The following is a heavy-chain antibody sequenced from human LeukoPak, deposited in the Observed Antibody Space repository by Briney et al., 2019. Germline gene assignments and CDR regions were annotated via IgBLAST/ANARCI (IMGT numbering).Heavy chain of an antibody. CDR3: ARDLSLPYTPHWFDP. D-gene: IGHD2-2*02. Sequence: PSETLSLTCAVYGGSFSGYYWSWIRQPPGKGLEWIGEINHSGSTNYNPSLKSRVTISVDTSKNQFSLKLSSVTAADTAVYYCARDLSLPYTPHWFDPWGQGTLVTVSS. CDR1: GGSFSGYY. CDR2: INHSGST. V-gene: IGHV4-34*01. J-gene: IGHJ5*02.